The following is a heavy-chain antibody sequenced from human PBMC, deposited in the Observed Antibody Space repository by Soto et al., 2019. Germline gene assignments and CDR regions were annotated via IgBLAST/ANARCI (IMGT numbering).Heavy chain of an antibody. CDR2: ISYDGSNK. D-gene: IGHD6-6*01. CDR1: GFTFSSYG. J-gene: IGHJ2*01. CDR3: AKDRLGDWYFDL. Sequence: QVQLVESGGGVVQPGRSLRLSCAASGFTFSSYGMHWVRQAPGKGLEWVAVISYDGSNKYYADSVKGRFTISRDNSKNTLYLQMNSLRAEDTAVYYCAKDRLGDWYFDLWGRGTLVTVSS. V-gene: IGHV3-30*18.